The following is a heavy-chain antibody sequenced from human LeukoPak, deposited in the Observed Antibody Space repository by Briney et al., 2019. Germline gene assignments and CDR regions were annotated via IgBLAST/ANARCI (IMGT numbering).Heavy chain of an antibody. D-gene: IGHD6-19*01. V-gene: IGHV4-61*02. CDR3: ARDNFRGLVRGIYYYMDV. CDR2: IYTSGST. CDR1: GGSISSGSYY. Sequence: SETLSLTCTVSGGSISSGSYYWSWIRQPAGKGLEWIGRIYTSGSTNYNPSLKSRVTISVDTSKNQFTLKLSSVTAADTAVYYCARDNFRGLVRGIYYYMDVWGKGTTVTVSS. J-gene: IGHJ6*03.